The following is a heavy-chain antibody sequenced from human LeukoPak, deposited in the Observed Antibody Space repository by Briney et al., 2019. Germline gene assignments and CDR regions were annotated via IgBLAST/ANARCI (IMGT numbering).Heavy chain of an antibody. D-gene: IGHD3-10*01. V-gene: IGHV4-39*07. CDR1: GGSISSSSYY. J-gene: IGHJ4*02. CDR2: IYYSGST. Sequence: SETLSLTCTVSGGSISSSSYYWGWIRQPPGKGLEWIGSIYYSGSTYYNPSLKSRVTISVDTSKNQFSLKLSSVTAADTAVYYCARVSRLGGSDYWGQGTRVTVSS. CDR3: ARVSRLGGSDY.